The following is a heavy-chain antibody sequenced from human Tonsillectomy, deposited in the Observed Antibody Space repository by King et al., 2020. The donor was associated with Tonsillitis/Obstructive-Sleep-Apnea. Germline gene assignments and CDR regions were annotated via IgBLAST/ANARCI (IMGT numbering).Heavy chain of an antibody. Sequence: VTLKESGPALVKPTQTLTLTCTFSGFSLSTSGMCVSWIRQPPGKALEWLARIDWDDDKDYSTSLKTRLTISKDTSKNQVVLTMTNMDPVDTATYYCARTLDYCSSTSCYCTLWYWGQGTLVTVSS. D-gene: IGHD2-2*01. J-gene: IGHJ4*02. CDR3: ARTLDYCSSTSCYCTLWY. CDR1: GFSLSTSGMC. V-gene: IGHV2-70*11. CDR2: IDWDDDK.